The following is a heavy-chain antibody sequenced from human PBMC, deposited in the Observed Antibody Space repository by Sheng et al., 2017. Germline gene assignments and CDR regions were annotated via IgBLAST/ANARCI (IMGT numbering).Heavy chain of an antibody. V-gene: IGHV2-70*01. D-gene: IGHD3-10*01. CDR3: ARIRASSGSYYNKYYYYGMDV. CDR2: IDWDDDK. J-gene: IGHJ6*02. Sequence: QVTLRESGPALVKPTQTLTLTCTFSGFSLSTSGMCVSWIRQPPGKALEWLALIDWDDDKYYSTSLKTRLTISKDTSKNQVVLTMTNMDPVDTATYYCARIRASSGSYYNKYYYYGMDVWGQGTTVTVSS. CDR1: GFSLSTSGMC.